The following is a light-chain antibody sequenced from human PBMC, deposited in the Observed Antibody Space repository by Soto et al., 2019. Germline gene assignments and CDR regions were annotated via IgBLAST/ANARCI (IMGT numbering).Light chain of an antibody. J-gene: IGKJ4*01. Sequence: EIVVTQSPATLSVSPGERATLSCMASQSVSSNLAWYQQKPGQAPRLLIYGASTRATGIPARFSGSGSGTEFTLTISSLQSEDFAVYYCQQYNNWPPGTFGGGTKVDIK. CDR2: GAS. CDR1: QSVSSN. V-gene: IGKV3-15*01. CDR3: QQYNNWPPGT.